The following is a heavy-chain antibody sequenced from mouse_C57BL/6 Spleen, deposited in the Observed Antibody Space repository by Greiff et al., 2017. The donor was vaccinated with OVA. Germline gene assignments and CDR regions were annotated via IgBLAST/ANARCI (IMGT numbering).Heavy chain of an antibody. CDR3: ARRATMIMRYFDV. V-gene: IGHV1-69*01. Sequence: QVQLKQPGAELVMPGASVKLSCKASGYTFTSYWMHWVKQRPGQGLEWIGEIDPSDSYTNYNQKFKGKSTLTVDKSSSTAYMQLSSLTSEDSAVYYCARRATMIMRYFDVWGTGTTVTVSS. D-gene: IGHD2-4*01. J-gene: IGHJ1*03. CDR1: GYTFTSYW. CDR2: IDPSDSYT.